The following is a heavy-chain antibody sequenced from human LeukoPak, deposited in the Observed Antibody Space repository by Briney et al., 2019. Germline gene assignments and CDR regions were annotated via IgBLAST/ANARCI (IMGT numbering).Heavy chain of an antibody. J-gene: IGHJ4*02. CDR3: ARGGEWYYYDSSGYLADY. CDR1: GFTFSSYG. D-gene: IGHD3-22*01. V-gene: IGHV3-33*01. CDR2: IWYDGSNK. Sequence: PGGSLRLSCAASGFTFSSYGMHWVRQAPGKGLEWVAVIWYDGSNKYYADSVKGRFTMSRDNSKNTLYLQMNSLRAEDTAVYYCARGGEWYYYDSSGYLADYWGQGTLVTVFS.